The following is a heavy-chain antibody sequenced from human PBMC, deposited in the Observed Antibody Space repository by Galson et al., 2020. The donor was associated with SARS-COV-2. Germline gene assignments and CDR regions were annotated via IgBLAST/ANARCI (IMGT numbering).Heavy chain of an antibody. CDR3: AKDLSMAVFGVVTDYYMDV. CDR1: GYTFTSYD. CDR2: MNPNSGNT. D-gene: IGHD3-3*01. J-gene: IGHJ6*03. V-gene: IGHV1-8*01. Sequence: ASVKVSCKASGYTFTSYDINWVRQATGQGLEWMGWMNPNSGNTGYAQKFQGRVTMTRNTSISTAYMELSSLRSEDTAVYYCAKDLSMAVFGVVTDYYMDVWGKGTTVTVSS.